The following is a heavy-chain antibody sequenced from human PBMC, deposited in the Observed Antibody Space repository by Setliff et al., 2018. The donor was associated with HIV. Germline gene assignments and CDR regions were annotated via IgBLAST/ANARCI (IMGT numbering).Heavy chain of an antibody. CDR2: INHSGAT. Sequence: SETLSLTCAVYGGSFSGYYWTWIRQSPGKGLEWIGEINHSGATTYKPSLKSRATISVDTSKEQFSLKLNSVNAADTATYYCARYSGLGIDYWGQGTLVTVSS. CDR3: ARYSGLGIDY. CDR1: GGSFSGYY. J-gene: IGHJ4*02. D-gene: IGHD1-26*01. V-gene: IGHV4-34*01.